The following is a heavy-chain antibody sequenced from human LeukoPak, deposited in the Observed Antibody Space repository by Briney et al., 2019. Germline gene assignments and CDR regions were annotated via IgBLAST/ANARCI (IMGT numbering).Heavy chain of an antibody. CDR2: IYHSGST. V-gene: IGHV4-38-2*01. Sequence: SETLSLTCADSGYSISSGYYWGWIRQPPGKGLEWIGSIYHSGSTYYNPSLKSRVTISVDTSKNQFSLKLSSVTAADTAVYYCARVDYYDNSGYPGNWYFDLWGRGTLVTVSS. J-gene: IGHJ2*01. D-gene: IGHD3-22*01. CDR1: GYSISSGYY. CDR3: ARVDYYDNSGYPGNWYFDL.